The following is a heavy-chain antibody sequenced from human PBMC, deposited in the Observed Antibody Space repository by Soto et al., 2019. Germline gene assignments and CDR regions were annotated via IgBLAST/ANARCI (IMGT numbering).Heavy chain of an antibody. D-gene: IGHD2-21*02. V-gene: IGHV1-69*06. Sequence: QVQLVQSGAEVKKPGSSVKVSCKASGGTFSSYAISWVRQAPGQGLEWMGGTIPIFGTANYAQKFQGRVTITADKSTSTAYMELSSLRSEDTAVYYCARGGYCGGDCFSQGEHWGQGTLVTVSS. CDR2: TIPIFGTA. J-gene: IGHJ1*01. CDR3: ARGGYCGGDCFSQGEH. CDR1: GGTFSSYA.